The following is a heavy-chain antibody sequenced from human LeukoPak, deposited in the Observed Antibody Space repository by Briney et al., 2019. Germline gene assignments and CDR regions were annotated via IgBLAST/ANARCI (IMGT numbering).Heavy chain of an antibody. CDR2: IYTSGST. CDR1: GGSISSGSYY. D-gene: IGHD6-13*01. V-gene: IGHV4-61*02. J-gene: IGHJ4*02. CDR3: ARGSSGYGIDY. Sequence: SQTLSLTCTVSGGSISSGSYYWSWIRQPAGKGLEWIGRIYTSGSTNYNPSLKSRVTISVDTSKNQFSLKLSSVTAADTAVYYCARGSSGYGIDYWGQGTLVTVSS.